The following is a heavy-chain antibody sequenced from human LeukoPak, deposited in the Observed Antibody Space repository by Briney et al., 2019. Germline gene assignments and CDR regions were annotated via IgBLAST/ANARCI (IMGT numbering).Heavy chain of an antibody. V-gene: IGHV1-8*01. J-gene: IGHJ3*02. Sequence: GASVKVSCKASGYTFTSDINWVRQATGQGLEWMGWINSKSGNTGYAQKFQGRVTMTRDISITTAYMEVSSLTSDDTAVYYCARGAVSPDCSGGSCYHLDIWGQGTVVAVSS. CDR2: INSKSGNT. CDR3: ARGAVSPDCSGGSCYHLDI. D-gene: IGHD2-15*01. CDR1: GYTFTSD.